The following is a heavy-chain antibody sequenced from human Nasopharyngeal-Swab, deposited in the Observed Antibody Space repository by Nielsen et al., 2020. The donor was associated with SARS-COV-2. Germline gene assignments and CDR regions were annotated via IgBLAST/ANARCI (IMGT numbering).Heavy chain of an antibody. J-gene: IGHJ4*02. CDR2: MNPNSGNT. CDR1: GYTFTGYY. D-gene: IGHD6-19*01. V-gene: IGHV1-8*02. CDR3: ATRGRGYSSGWYYRGSEYYFDY. Sequence: ASVKVSCKASGYTFTGYYMHWVRQAPGQGLEWMGWMNPNSGNTGYAQKFQGRVTMTRNTSISTAYMELSSLRSEDTAVYYCATRGRGYSSGWYYRGSEYYFDYWGQGTLVTVSS.